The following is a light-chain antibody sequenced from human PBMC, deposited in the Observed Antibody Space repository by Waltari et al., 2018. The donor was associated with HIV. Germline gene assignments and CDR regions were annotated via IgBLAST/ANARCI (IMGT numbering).Light chain of an antibody. Sequence: QSVLTQPPSASGAPGQRVTISCSGSSSNIGTNTVSWYQQVPGTSPKLLIYNNKQRPSGVPGRFSGSKSGTSASLAITGLQSEDEADYHCAAWDDSLNGQVVFGGGTKLTVL. CDR3: AAWDDSLNGQVV. CDR2: NNK. V-gene: IGLV1-44*01. J-gene: IGLJ3*02. CDR1: SSNIGTNT.